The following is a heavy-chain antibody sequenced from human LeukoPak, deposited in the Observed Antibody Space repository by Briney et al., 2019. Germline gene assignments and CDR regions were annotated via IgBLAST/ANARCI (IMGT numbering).Heavy chain of an antibody. CDR2: ISGSGGST. CDR3: AVRGYYFVYYFDY. J-gene: IGHJ4*02. D-gene: IGHD3-22*01. V-gene: IGHV3-23*01. Sequence: GGPLRLSCAASGFTFSSYAMSWVRQAPGKGLEWVSAISGSGGSTYYADSVKGRFTISRDNSKNTLYLQMNSLRAEDTAVYYCAVRGYYFVYYFDYWGQGTLVTVSS. CDR1: GFTFSSYA.